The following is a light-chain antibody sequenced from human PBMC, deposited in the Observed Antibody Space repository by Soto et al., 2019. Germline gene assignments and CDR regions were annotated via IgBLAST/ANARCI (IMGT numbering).Light chain of an antibody. Sequence: QSALTQPASVSGSPGQSITISCTGTSSDVGGYNYVSWYQQHPGKAPKLMIYDVSNRPSGVSNRFSGSKSGNTASLTISGLQAEDEADYSCSSYTSSSNARVFGGGTKLTVL. CDR2: DVS. CDR3: SSYTSSSNARV. V-gene: IGLV2-14*01. CDR1: SSDVGGYNY. J-gene: IGLJ2*01.